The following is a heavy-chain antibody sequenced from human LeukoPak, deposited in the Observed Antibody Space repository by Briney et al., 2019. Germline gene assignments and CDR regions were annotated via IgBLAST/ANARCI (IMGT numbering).Heavy chain of an antibody. D-gene: IGHD1-26*01. CDR3: AKEIVGAPTPGAY. CDR1: TDSMTSNW. V-gene: IGHV4-4*02. J-gene: IGHJ4*02. Sequence: PSETLSLTCAVSTDSMTSNWWSWVRQPPGKGLEWIGEAHKSGSTNYYPSLQSRVTISIDKSKNPIALELTSVTAADTAVYYCAKEIVGAPTPGAYWGQGILVIVSS. CDR2: AHKSGST.